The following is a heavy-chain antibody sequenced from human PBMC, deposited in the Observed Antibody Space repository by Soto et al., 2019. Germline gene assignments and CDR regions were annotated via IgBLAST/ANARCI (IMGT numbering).Heavy chain of an antibody. CDR3: ARDYSSGGSTNFWGKGENWFDP. J-gene: IGHJ5*02. V-gene: IGHV1-18*01. CDR1: GYTFTSYG. D-gene: IGHD6-19*01. CDR2: ISPYNGKT. Sequence: QVQLVQSGAEVKKPGASVKVSCKTSGYTFTSYGISWVRQAPGQGLEWMGWISPYNGKTNYAQKVQGRVTMTTDTSTSTAYMELRSLRSDDTAVYYCARDYSSGGSTNFWGKGENWFDPWGQGTLVTVSS.